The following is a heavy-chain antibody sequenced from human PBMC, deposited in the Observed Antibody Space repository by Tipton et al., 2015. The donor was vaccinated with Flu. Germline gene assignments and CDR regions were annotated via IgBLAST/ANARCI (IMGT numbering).Heavy chain of an antibody. Sequence: LRLSCTVSGGSISSYYWSWIRQPAGKGLEWIGRIYTSGSTNYNPSLKSRVTMSVDTSKNQFSLKLSSVTAADTAVYYCARDGDILTGYYNGWFDPWGQGTLVTVSS. V-gene: IGHV4-4*07. CDR2: IYTSGST. CDR3: ARDGDILTGYYNGWFDP. D-gene: IGHD3-9*01. J-gene: IGHJ5*02. CDR1: GGSISSYY.